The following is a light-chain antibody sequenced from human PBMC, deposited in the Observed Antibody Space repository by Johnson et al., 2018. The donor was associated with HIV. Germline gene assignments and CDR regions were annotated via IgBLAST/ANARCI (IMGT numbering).Light chain of an antibody. J-gene: IGLJ1*01. CDR2: NNC. V-gene: IGLV1-51*01. CDR3: GPGDSSLSAYV. CDR1: RSNIGNNY. Sequence: QPVLTQPPSVSAAPGQKVTISCSGSRSNIGNNYVSWYQQLPGTAPKLLISNNCKRPSGIPDRFSGSKSGTSATLAITGLQDGDEADNYCGPGDSSLSAYVCGSWTQV.